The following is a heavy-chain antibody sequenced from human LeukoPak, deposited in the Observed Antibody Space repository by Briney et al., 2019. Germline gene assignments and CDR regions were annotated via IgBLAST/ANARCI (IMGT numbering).Heavy chain of an antibody. CDR1: GFTFSGSA. CDR2: IRSKANSYAT. Sequence: GGSLKLSCAASGFTFSGSAMHWVRQASGKGLEWVGRIRSKANSYATAYAASVKGRFNISRDDSKNTAYLQMNSLKTEDTAVYYCTPSLYDILTGSDYWGQGTLVTVSS. D-gene: IGHD3-9*01. V-gene: IGHV3-73*01. J-gene: IGHJ4*02. CDR3: TPSLYDILTGSDY.